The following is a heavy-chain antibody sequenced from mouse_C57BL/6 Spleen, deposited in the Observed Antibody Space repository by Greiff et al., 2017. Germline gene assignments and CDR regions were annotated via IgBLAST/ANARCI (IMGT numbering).Heavy chain of an antibody. D-gene: IGHD2-3*01. CDR2: IYPGSGNT. J-gene: IGHJ4*01. CDR1: GYTFTDYY. V-gene: IGHV1-84*01. CDR3: ARTWMVRYAMDY. Sequence: VQLVASGPELVKPGASVKISCKASGYTFTDYYINWVKQRPGQGLEWIGWIYPGSGNTKYNEKFKGKATLTVEKSSRTAYMQLSRLTSEYSAVYFCARTWMVRYAMDYWGQGTSVTVSS.